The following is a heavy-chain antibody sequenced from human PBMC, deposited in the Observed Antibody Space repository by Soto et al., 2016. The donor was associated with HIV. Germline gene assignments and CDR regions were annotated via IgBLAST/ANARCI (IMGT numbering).Heavy chain of an antibody. CDR1: GYTFLSYG. CDR3: ARDRGAEWYFDL. D-gene: IGHD3-10*01. J-gene: IGHJ2*01. Sequence: QVQMVQSGPEVKKPGASVKVSCKASGYTFLSYGISWVRQAPGQGLEWMGWINPNSGGTNYAQKFQGRVTMTRDTSISTAYMELSRLRSDDTAVYYCARDRGAEWYFDLWGRGTLVTVS. CDR2: INPNSGGT. V-gene: IGHV1-2*02.